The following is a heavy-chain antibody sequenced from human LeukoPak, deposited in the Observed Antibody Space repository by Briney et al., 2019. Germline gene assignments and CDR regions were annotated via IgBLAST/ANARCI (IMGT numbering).Heavy chain of an antibody. J-gene: IGHJ4*02. CDR1: GFTFRSYG. CDR3: ATEWFGEFQADY. D-gene: IGHD3-10*01. V-gene: IGHV3-33*01. Sequence: PGGSLRLSCAASGFTFRSYGMHWVRQAPGKGLEWVAVIWNDGSNKYYADSVKGRFTISRDNSKNTLYLQMNSLRAEDTAVYYCATEWFGEFQADYWGQGTLVTVSS. CDR2: IWNDGSNK.